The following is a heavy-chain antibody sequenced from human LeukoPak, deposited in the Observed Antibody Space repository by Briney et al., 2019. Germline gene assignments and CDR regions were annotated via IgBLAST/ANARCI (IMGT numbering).Heavy chain of an antibody. CDR2: IHYSGST. CDR1: GGSISSSSYY. J-gene: IGHJ4*02. D-gene: IGHD5-24*01. CDR3: ASLDGYNGNDY. V-gene: IGHV4-39*01. Sequence: SETLSLTCTVSGGSISSSSYYWGWIRQPPGKGLEWIGSIHYSGSTNYNPSLKSRVTISVDTSKNQFSLKLSSVTAADTAVYYCASLDGYNGNDYWGQGTLVTVSS.